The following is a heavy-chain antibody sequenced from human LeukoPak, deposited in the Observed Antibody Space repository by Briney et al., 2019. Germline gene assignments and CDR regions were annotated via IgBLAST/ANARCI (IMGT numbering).Heavy chain of an antibody. J-gene: IGHJ4*02. CDR1: GFTFSSYS. V-gene: IGHV3-21*01. CDR3: ARDLSQDYYDSSGMDY. Sequence: GSLRLSCAASGFTFSSYSMNWVRQAPGKGLEWVSSISSSSSYIYYADSVKGRFTISRDNAKNSLYLQMNSLRAEDTAGYYCARDLSQDYYDSSGMDYWGQGALVTVSS. CDR2: ISSSSSYI. D-gene: IGHD3-22*01.